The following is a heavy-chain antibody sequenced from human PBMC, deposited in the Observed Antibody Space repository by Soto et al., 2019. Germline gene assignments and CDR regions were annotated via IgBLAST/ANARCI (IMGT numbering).Heavy chain of an antibody. D-gene: IGHD3-16*01. J-gene: IGHJ5*02. Sequence: QITLKESGPTLVKPTQTLTLTCTFSGFSLTTRGVGVGWIRQPPGKALECLALIYWDDDKRYSPSLQSRLANTKDTSKNQVVLTKTNVDTVDTATYYCAHIPNYYQYDWFDPWGQGTLVSVSS. CDR2: IYWDDDK. V-gene: IGHV2-5*02. CDR3: AHIPNYYQYDWFDP. CDR1: GFSLTTRGVG.